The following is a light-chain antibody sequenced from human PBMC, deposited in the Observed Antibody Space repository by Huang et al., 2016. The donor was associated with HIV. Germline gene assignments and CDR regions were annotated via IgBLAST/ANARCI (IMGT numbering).Light chain of an antibody. V-gene: IGKV1-5*03. CDR1: QNINTW. CDR2: RAS. Sequence: DIQMTQSPSTLSASVGDRVTITCRASQNINTWLAWYQQKPGKAPDLRIYRASSLQVGVPSRFTGSGSGTEFTLTITSLQPDDLGTYYGQQYNTYWYTFGQGTKLEI. CDR3: QQYNTYWYT. J-gene: IGKJ2*01.